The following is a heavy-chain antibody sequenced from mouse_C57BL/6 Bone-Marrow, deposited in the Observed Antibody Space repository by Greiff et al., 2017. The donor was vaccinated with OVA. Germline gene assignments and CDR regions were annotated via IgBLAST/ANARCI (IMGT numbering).Heavy chain of an antibody. V-gene: IGHV1-55*01. CDR1: GYTFTSYW. CDR3: ARGDMITTGAWFAY. CDR2: IYPGSGST. J-gene: IGHJ3*01. D-gene: IGHD2-4*01. Sequence: VQLQQPGAELVKPGASVKMSCKASGYTFTSYWITWVKQRPGQGLEWIGDIYPGSGSTNYNEKFKSKATLTVDTSSSTAYMQLSSLTSEDSAVYYCARGDMITTGAWFAYWGQGTLVTVSA.